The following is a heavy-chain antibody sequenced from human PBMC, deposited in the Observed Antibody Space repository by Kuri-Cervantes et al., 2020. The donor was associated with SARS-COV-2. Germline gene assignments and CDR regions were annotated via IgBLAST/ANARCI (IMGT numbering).Heavy chain of an antibody. V-gene: IGHV4-61*01. CDR3: ARDQRRYRANDAPHDF. Sequence: GSLRLSCTVTGDSVNSINYYWTWIRQPPGKGLEWIGYIYYNGDTNYNPSLKSRVTISIDTSKNQLSLKLTSVTAADTAVYYCARDQRRYRANDAPHDFWGQGTLVTVSS. CDR2: IYYNGDT. D-gene: IGHD1-26*01. CDR1: GDSVNSINYY. J-gene: IGHJ4*02.